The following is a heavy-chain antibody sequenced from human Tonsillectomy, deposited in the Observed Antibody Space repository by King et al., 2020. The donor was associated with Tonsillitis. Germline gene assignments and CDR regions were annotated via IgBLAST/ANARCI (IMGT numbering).Heavy chain of an antibody. J-gene: IGHJ4*02. Sequence: ERQLVQSGAEGKKPGQSLKISCQGSGYIFINFWIGWVRQMPGRGLVWMGIIDPDDPDTRYSPSFQGQVTISVDKSNSTAYLQWTSLKASDTAMYYCARGRVNGINGVPVPGTYFDYWGQGTPVTVSS. CDR3: ARGRVNGINGVPVPGTYFDY. CDR1: GYIFINFW. D-gene: IGHD2-8*01. V-gene: IGHV5-51*03. CDR2: IDPDDPDT.